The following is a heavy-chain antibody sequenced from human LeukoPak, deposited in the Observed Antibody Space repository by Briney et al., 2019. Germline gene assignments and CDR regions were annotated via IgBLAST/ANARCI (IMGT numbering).Heavy chain of an antibody. Sequence: GGSLRLSCAASGFTSTNAWMSWVRQAPGKGLEWVGRIKSKTDGGTTDYAAPVKGRFTISRDDSKNTLYLQMNSLKTEDTAVYYCTTVGTMVRGLTRDYWGQGTLVTVSS. D-gene: IGHD3-10*01. CDR1: GFTSTNAW. J-gene: IGHJ4*02. V-gene: IGHV3-15*01. CDR3: TTVGTMVRGLTRDY. CDR2: IKSKTDGGTT.